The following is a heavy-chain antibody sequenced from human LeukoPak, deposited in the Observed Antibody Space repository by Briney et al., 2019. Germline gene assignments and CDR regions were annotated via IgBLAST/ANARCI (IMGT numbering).Heavy chain of an antibody. CDR3: ARGAKFRSYGSGTYYSSLPFDP. D-gene: IGHD3-10*01. CDR1: GYTFNSYT. V-gene: IGHV1-3*03. Sequence: ASVKVSCKASGYTFNSYTMHWVRQAPGQRLEWIGWINTGNGNTKYSQEFEGRVTITRDTSASTAYMELSSLRSEDMAVYYCARGAKFRSYGSGTYYSSLPFDPWGQGTLVTVSS. CDR2: INTGNGNT. J-gene: IGHJ5*02.